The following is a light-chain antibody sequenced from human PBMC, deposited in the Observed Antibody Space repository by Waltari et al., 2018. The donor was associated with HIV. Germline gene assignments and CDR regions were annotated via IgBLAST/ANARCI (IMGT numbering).Light chain of an antibody. J-gene: IGLJ2*01. CDR3: FSYAGNNYLL. CDR1: SSDIGLYNF. Sequence: QSALTQPPSASGSPGQSVTISCAGTSSDIGLYNFVSWYQHHPGKAPKLMISEVRRRPSGVPDLFSGSKSGNTASLTVSGLQAEDEAAYYCFSYAGNNYLLFGGGTKLTVL. V-gene: IGLV2-8*01. CDR2: EVR.